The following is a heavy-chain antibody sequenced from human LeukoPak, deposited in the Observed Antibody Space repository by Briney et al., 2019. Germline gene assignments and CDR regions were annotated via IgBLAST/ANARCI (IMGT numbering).Heavy chain of an antibody. D-gene: IGHD3-16*01. V-gene: IGHV4-4*02. CDR1: GGSISRSNW. Sequence: PSETLSLTCAVSGGSISRSNWWSWVRQPPGKGLEWIGEIYHSGSTKYNPSHKSRVTVSIDKSKNQFSLNLISVTAADTAVYYCARVRGVASYFDYWGQGTLVTVSS. J-gene: IGHJ4*02. CDR2: IYHSGST. CDR3: ARVRGVASYFDY.